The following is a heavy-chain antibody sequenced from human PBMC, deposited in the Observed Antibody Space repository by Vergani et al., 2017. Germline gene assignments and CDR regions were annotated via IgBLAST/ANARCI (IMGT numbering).Heavy chain of an antibody. J-gene: IGHJ2*01. CDR3: ARGRGYSYGLYWYFDL. Sequence: QVQLQQWGAGLLKPSETLSLTCAVYGGSFSGYYWSWIRQPPGKGLEWIGEINHSGSTNYNPSLKSRVTISVVTSKNQFSLKLSSVTAADTAVYYCARGRGYSYGLYWYFDLWGRGTLVTVSS. D-gene: IGHD5-18*01. CDR2: INHSGST. V-gene: IGHV4-34*01. CDR1: GGSFSGYY.